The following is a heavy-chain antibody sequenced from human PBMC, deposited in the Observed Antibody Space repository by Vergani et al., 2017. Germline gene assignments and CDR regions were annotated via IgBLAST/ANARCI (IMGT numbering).Heavy chain of an antibody. D-gene: IGHD4-17*01. Sequence: EVQLVESGRGLVQPGRSLRLSCTASGFTFGDYAMIGVRRAQGKGLEWVGFIRSKAYGGTTEYAASVKDRFTISRDDSKSIAYLQMNSMKTEDTAVYYCTRGSGDYDPSFGYWGQGTLVTVSS. V-gene: IGHV3-49*04. CDR3: TRGSGDYDPSFGY. CDR2: IRSKAYGGTT. CDR1: GFTFGDYA. J-gene: IGHJ4*02.